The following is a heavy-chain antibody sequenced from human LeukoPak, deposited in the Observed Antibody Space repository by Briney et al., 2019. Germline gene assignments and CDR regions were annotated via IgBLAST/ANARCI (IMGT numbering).Heavy chain of an antibody. V-gene: IGHV3-48*03. CDR1: GFTFSSYE. J-gene: IGHJ6*02. Sequence: PGGSLRLSCTASGFTFSSYEMNWVRQAPGKGLEWVSYLSSSGSTIYYADSVKGRLTISRDNAKNSLYLQMNSLRAEDTAVYYCARPKDYGSGSGTSTYYFYYGMDVWGQGSTVTVSS. D-gene: IGHD3-10*01. CDR3: ARPKDYGSGSGTSTYYFYYGMDV. CDR2: LSSSGSTI.